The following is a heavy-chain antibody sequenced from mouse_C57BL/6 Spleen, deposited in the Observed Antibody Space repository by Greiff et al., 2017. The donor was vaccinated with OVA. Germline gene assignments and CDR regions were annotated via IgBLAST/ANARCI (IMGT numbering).Heavy chain of an antibody. J-gene: IGHJ4*01. CDR3: ARFPFSCGSNYFYAMDY. V-gene: IGHV1-55*01. CDR1: GYTFTSYW. D-gene: IGHD1-1*01. Sequence: VQLQQPGAELVKPGASVKMSCKASGYTFTSYWITWVKQRPGQGLEWIGDIYPGSGSTNYNEKFKSKATLTVDTSSSTAYMQLSSLTSDDSAVYYCARFPFSCGSNYFYAMDYWGQGTSVTVSS. CDR2: IYPGSGST.